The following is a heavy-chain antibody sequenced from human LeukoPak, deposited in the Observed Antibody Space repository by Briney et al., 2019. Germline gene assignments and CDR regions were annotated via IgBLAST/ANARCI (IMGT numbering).Heavy chain of an antibody. CDR1: GYTFTSYG. D-gene: IGHD2-15*01. CDR2: ISAYNGNT. CDR3: ARDLVEDIVAPGWFDP. J-gene: IGHJ5*02. Sequence: ASVKVSCKASGYTFTSYGISWVRQAPGQGLEWMGWISAYNGNTNYAQKLQGRVTMTTDTSTSTAYMELRSPRSDDTAVYYCARDLVEDIVAPGWFDPWGQGTLVTVSS. V-gene: IGHV1-18*01.